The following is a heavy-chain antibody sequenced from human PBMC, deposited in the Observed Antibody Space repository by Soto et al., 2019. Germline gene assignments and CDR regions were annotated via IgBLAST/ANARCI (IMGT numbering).Heavy chain of an antibody. J-gene: IGHJ6*02. CDR2: IIPIFGTA. CDR3: ARVSGYCSSTSCRHYNYYGMDV. Sequence: GASVKVSCKASGGTFSSYAISWVRQAPGQGLEWMGGIIPIFGTANYAQKLQGRVTITADESTSTAYMELSSLRSEDTAVYYCARVSGYCSSTSCRHYNYYGMDVWGQGTTVTVSS. D-gene: IGHD2-2*01. V-gene: IGHV1-69*13. CDR1: GGTFSSYA.